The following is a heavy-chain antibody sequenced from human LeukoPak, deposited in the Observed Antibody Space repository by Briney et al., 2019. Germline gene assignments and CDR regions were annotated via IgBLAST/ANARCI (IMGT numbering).Heavy chain of an antibody. Sequence: PSEALLLTCAVHGGPFRGYYWSSIRQPPAKGLEWIGEINHSGSTNYNPSLKSRVTISVDTFKNQFSLKLSSVTAADTAVYYCARGLPGSFDYWGQGTLVTVSS. J-gene: IGHJ4*02. D-gene: IGHD3-9*01. CDR3: ARGLPGSFDY. CDR2: INHSGST. CDR1: GGPFRGYY. V-gene: IGHV4-34*01.